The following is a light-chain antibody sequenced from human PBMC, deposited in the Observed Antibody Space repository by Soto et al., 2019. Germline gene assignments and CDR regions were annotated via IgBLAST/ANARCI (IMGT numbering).Light chain of an antibody. Sequence: EIVMTQSPATLSVSPGERATLSCRASQSVSSNLAWYQQKPGQAPRLLIYGASTRATGIPARFSGSGSGTEFTPTFSSLQFEDFPVYYCQQYNNWPPWTFAQGPRWKSN. V-gene: IGKV3-15*01. J-gene: IGKJ1*01. CDR3: QQYNNWPPWT. CDR2: GAS. CDR1: QSVSSN.